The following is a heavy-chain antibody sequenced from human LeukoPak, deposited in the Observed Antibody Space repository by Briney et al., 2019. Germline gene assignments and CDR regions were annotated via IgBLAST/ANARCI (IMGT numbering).Heavy chain of an antibody. J-gene: IGHJ3*02. Sequence: SETLSLTCAVSGGSISRGGYSWSWIRQPPGKGLEWIGYIYHSGSTYYDPSLKSRVTISVDRSKNQFSLKLSSVTAADTAVYYCASHVHDYGDRNDAFDIWGQGTMVTVSS. CDR3: ASHVHDYGDRNDAFDI. CDR2: IYHSGST. V-gene: IGHV4-30-2*01. D-gene: IGHD4-17*01. CDR1: GGSISRGGYS.